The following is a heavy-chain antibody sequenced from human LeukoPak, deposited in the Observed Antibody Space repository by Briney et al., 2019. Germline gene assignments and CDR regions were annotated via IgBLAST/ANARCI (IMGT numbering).Heavy chain of an antibody. D-gene: IGHD3-22*01. V-gene: IGHV3-21*01. CDR1: GFTFSSYS. J-gene: IGHJ2*01. CDR2: ISSSSSYI. Sequence: GGSLRLSCAASGFTFSSYSMSWVRQAPGKGLEWVSSISSSSSYIYYADSVKGRFTISRDNAKNSLYLQMNSLRAEDTAVYYCARVSHYYNSSGYYGGGYWYFDLWGRGTLVTVSS. CDR3: ARVSHYYNSSGYYGGGYWYFDL.